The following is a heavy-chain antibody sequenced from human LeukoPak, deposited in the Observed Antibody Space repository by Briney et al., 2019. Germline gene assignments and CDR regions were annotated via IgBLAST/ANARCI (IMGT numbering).Heavy chain of an antibody. CDR3: ATGYSGHDWDSTDY. V-gene: IGHV4-4*07. D-gene: IGHD5-12*01. CDR1: GGSVSSYY. CDR2: IYTSGST. Sequence: SETLSLTCTVSGGSVSSYYWSWIRQPAGRGLEWIGRIYTSGSTNYNPSLKSRVTMSVDTSKNQFSLKLTSVTAADTAVYYCATGYSGHDWDSTDYWGQGTLVTVSS. J-gene: IGHJ4*02.